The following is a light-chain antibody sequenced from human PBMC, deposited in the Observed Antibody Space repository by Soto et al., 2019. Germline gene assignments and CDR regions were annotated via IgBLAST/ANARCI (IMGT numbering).Light chain of an antibody. CDR1: QTISSW. Sequence: TLAGSLRYIVTITCRASQTISSWLAWYQQKPGKAPKLLIYKASTLKSGVPSRFSGSGSGTEFTLTISSLQPEDFATYYCQQSYSTRITFGQGTRLEIK. CDR3: QQSYSTRIT. CDR2: KAS. V-gene: IGKV1-5*03. J-gene: IGKJ5*01.